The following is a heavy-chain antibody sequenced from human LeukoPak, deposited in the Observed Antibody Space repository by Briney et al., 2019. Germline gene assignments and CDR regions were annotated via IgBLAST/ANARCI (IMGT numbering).Heavy chain of an antibody. CDR3: ARSPRSMVRGVITHDY. D-gene: IGHD3-10*01. CDR2: ISSSSSYI. V-gene: IGHV3-21*01. CDR1: GFTFSSYS. Sequence: GGSLRLPCAASGFTFSSYSMNWVRQAPGKGLEWVSSISSSSSYIYYADSVKGRFTISRDNAKNSLYLQMNSLRAEDTAVYYCARSPRSMVRGVITHDYWGQGTLVTVSS. J-gene: IGHJ4*02.